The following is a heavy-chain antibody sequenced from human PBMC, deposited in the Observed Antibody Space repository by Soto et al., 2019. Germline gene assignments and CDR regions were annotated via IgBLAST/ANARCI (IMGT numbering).Heavy chain of an antibody. J-gene: IGHJ4*02. Sequence: SATLSLTCTVSGGSISSSSYYWGWIRQPPGKGLEWIGSIYYSGSTYYNPSLKSRVTISVDTSKNQSSLKLSSVTATDTAVYYCARRGSSSWYGYWGQGTLVTVSS. V-gene: IGHV4-39*01. CDR2: IYYSGST. D-gene: IGHD6-13*01. CDR3: ARRGSSSWYGY. CDR1: GGSISSSSYY.